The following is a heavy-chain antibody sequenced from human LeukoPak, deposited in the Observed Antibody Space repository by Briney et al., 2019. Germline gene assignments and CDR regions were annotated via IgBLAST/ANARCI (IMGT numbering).Heavy chain of an antibody. J-gene: IGHJ5*02. D-gene: IGHD3-3*01. Sequence: ASVKVSCKASGYTFSSYDINWVRQATGQGLEWMGWMNPNNGNTGYAQKFQGRLTITRDTSITTAYMDLSSLRSEDTAVYYCAKGPTITIFGVPNRIWFDPWGQGTLVTVSS. CDR1: GYTFSSYD. V-gene: IGHV1-8*03. CDR2: MNPNNGNT. CDR3: AKGPTITIFGVPNRIWFDP.